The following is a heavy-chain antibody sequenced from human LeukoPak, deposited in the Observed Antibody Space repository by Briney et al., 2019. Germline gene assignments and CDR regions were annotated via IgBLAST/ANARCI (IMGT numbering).Heavy chain of an antibody. V-gene: IGHV4-38-2*01. D-gene: IGHD2-15*01. CDR1: GYSLSIGYY. Sequence: SETLSLTCAVSGYSLSIGYYWGWIRQPPGKGREWIGRFDHSGSTYYNPSLKSRVTISVDTSKNQFSLKLSSVTAADTAVYYCARNCSGGTGRPKNAFDIWGQGTMVTVSS. CDR3: ARNCSGGTGRPKNAFDI. J-gene: IGHJ3*02. CDR2: FDHSGST.